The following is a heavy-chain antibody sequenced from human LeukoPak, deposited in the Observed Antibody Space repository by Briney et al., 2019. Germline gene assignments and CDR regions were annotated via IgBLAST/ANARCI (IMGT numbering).Heavy chain of an antibody. CDR1: GYTFTSYG. D-gene: IGHD4-23*01. CDR2: ISAYNGNT. Sequence: ASVKVSCKASGYTFTSYGNSWVRQAPGQGLEWMRWISAYNGNTNYAQKLQGRVTMTTDTSTSTAYMGLRSLRSDDTAVYYCARGTGRGYGGNSDAFDIWGQGTMVTVSS. V-gene: IGHV1-18*01. J-gene: IGHJ3*02. CDR3: ARGTGRGYGGNSDAFDI.